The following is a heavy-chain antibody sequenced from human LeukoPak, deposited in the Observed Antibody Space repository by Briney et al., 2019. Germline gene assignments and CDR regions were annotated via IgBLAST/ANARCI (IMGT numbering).Heavy chain of an antibody. CDR1: GGSISSYY. V-gene: IGHV4-4*07. D-gene: IGHD3-10*01. Sequence: PSETLSLTCTVSGGSISSYYWSWVRQPAGKGLEWIGRIYPSGNTNYNPSLKSRVTLSVDTSKTQFSLNLSSVTAADTAVYYCAREDSGSYYNYYYFYMDVWGKGTTVTISS. CDR3: AREDSGSYYNYYYFYMDV. CDR2: IYPSGNT. J-gene: IGHJ6*03.